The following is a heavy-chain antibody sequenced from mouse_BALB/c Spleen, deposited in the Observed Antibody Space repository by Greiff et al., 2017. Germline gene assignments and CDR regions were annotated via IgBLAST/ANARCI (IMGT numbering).Heavy chain of an antibody. J-gene: IGHJ4*01. CDR2: ISSGGGST. CDR3: ARQTDYYYAMDY. CDR1: GFAFSSYD. Sequence: EVKLVESGGGLVKPGGSLKLSCAASGFAFSSYDMSWVRQTPEKRLEWVAYISSGGGSTYYPDTVKGRFTISRDNAKNTLYLQMSSLKSEDTAMYYCARQTDYYYAMDYWGQGTSVTVSS. V-gene: IGHV5-12-1*01.